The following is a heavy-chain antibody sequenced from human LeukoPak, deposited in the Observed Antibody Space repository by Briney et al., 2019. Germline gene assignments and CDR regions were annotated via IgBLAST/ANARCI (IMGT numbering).Heavy chain of an antibody. CDR1: GFSFTNYW. CDR2: IFPDDPDT. J-gene: IGHJ4*02. CDR3: AGRRDSSGSYDF. D-gene: IGHD3-22*01. V-gene: IGHV5-51*01. Sequence: PGESLKISCKGSGFSFTNYWIGWVRQMPGKGLEWMGIIFPDDPDTRYSPSFQGQVTISADKSISTAYLQWSSLKASDTAMYYCAGRRDSSGSYDFWGQGTLVTVSS.